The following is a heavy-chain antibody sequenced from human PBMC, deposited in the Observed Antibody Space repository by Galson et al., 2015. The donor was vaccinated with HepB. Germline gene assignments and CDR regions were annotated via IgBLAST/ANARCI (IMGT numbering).Heavy chain of an antibody. Sequence: SETLSLTCAVYGGSFSGYYWSWIRQPPGRGLEWIGEINHSGSTNYNPSLKSRVTISVDTSKNQFSLKLSSVTAADTAVYYCARGLMTTVTTDGPGDPWGQGTLVTVSS. J-gene: IGHJ5*02. V-gene: IGHV4-34*01. CDR2: INHSGST. D-gene: IGHD4-17*01. CDR3: ARGLMTTVTTDGPGDP. CDR1: GGSFSGYY.